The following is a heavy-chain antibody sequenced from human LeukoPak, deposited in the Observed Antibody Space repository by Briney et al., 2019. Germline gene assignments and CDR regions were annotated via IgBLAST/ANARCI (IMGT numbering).Heavy chain of an antibody. CDR2: IKSETDGGAT. J-gene: IGHJ4*02. CDR3: STGKVRES. D-gene: IGHD3-10*01. CDR1: GFSYPNAW. V-gene: IGHV3-15*01. Sequence: GGSLRLSFAASGFSYPNAWMSWVRQAPGKGLEWVGRIKSETDGGATDYPAPVKGRFTSSRDDSKSTLYLQMNSLKTEDTAVYFFSTGKVRESWGQGTLVTVSS.